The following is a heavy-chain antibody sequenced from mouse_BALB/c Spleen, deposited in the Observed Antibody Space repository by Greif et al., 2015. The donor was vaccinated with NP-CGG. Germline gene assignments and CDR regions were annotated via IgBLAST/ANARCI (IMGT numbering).Heavy chain of an antibody. D-gene: IGHD3-1*01. CDR3: ARERGSGWFAY. J-gene: IGHJ3*01. CDR1: GYTFTDYE. V-gene: IGHV1-15*01. CDR2: IDPETGGT. Sequence: VKLMESGAELVRPGASVTLSCKASGYTFTDYEMHWVKQTPVHGLEWIGAIDPETGGTAYNQKFKGKATLTADKSSSTACMERRGLASGDSAVYCCARERGSGWFAYWGQGTRVTVCA.